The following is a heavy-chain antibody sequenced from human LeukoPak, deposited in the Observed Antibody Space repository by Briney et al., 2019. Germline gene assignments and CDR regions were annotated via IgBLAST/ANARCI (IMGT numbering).Heavy chain of an antibody. CDR3: TTAPNYVDSMSWHGPTD. Sequence: GGSLRLSCAASGFTFSNAWMSWVRQAPGKGLEWVGRIKSKTDGGTTDYAAPVKGRFTISRDDSKNTLYLQMNSLKTEDTALYYCTTAPNYVDSMSWHGPTDWGQETLDTVSS. CDR1: GFTFSNAW. CDR2: IKSKTDGGTT. D-gene: IGHD6-13*01. V-gene: IGHV3-15*01. J-gene: IGHJ4*02.